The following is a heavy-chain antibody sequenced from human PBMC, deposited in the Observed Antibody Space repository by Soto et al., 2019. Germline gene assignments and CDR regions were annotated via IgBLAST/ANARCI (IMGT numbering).Heavy chain of an antibody. J-gene: IGHJ4*02. CDR3: ARLYSSSWYGHY. V-gene: IGHV4-39*01. Sequence: QLQLQESGPGLVKPSETLSLTCTVSGGSISSSSYYWGWIRQPPGKGLEWIGSIYYSGSTYYNPSLKSRVTISLDTSKNQFSLKLSSVTAADTAVYYCARLYSSSWYGHYWGQGTLVTVSS. CDR2: IYYSGST. CDR1: GGSISSSSYY. D-gene: IGHD6-13*01.